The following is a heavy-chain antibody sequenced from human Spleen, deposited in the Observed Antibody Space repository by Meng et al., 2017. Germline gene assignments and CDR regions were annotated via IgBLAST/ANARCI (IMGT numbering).Heavy chain of an antibody. V-gene: IGHV4-4*07. Sequence: SETLSLTCSVSGDSIINYYWNWLRQPAGKRLEWIGRTYVGGSTDYNPSLRSRVTVSVDTSKNQISLRLASVTAADTAVYFCARGSAGDYYFDPWGQGTLVTVSS. D-gene: IGHD4-17*01. CDR3: ARGSAGDYYFDP. J-gene: IGHJ4*02. CDR1: GDSIINYY. CDR2: TYVGGST.